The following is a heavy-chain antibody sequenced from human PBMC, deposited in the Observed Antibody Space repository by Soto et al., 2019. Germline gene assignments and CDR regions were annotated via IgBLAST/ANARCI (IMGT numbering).Heavy chain of an antibody. Sequence: QVQLVQSGAEVKKPGASVKVSCKASGYTFTTYDISWVRHATGQGLEWMGWLNPNSDNSGYAQKLQGRVTMTRDTSTRTAYLELSNLRSEDTAVYYCARTLSGYYAYWGQGPLVTVSS. V-gene: IGHV1-8*01. D-gene: IGHD3-22*01. CDR3: ARTLSGYYAY. CDR2: LNPNSDNS. CDR1: GYTFTTYD. J-gene: IGHJ4*02.